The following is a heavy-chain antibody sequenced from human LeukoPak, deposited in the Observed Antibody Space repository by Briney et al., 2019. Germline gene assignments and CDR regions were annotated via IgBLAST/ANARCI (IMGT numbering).Heavy chain of an antibody. D-gene: IGHD6-19*01. CDR2: IWSDGSNE. J-gene: IGHJ4*02. Sequence: GGSLRLSCVASGFIFRNFGMHWVRQVPGKGLEWVAVIWSDGSNEYYADSVEGRFTISRDTSKDTLYLQMNSLRAEDTAVYYCARDQQGVDGVKFYYFDYWGQGTLVTVSS. CDR1: GFIFRNFG. V-gene: IGHV3-33*01. CDR3: ARDQQGVDGVKFYYFDY.